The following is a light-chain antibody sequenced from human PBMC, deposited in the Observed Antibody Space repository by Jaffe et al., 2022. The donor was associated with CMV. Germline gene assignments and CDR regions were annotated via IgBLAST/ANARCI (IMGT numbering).Light chain of an antibody. V-gene: IGKV3-20*01. CDR3: QQYGNSPPWT. CDR2: AVS. J-gene: IGKJ1*01. CDR1: QSVSSSY. Sequence: EIVLTQSPGTLSSSPGERATLSCRASQSVSSSYLAWYQQKPGQAPRLLMYAVSSRATGIPDRFSGSGSGTDFTLTISRLEPEDFAVYYCQQYGNSPPWTFGQGTKVEIK.